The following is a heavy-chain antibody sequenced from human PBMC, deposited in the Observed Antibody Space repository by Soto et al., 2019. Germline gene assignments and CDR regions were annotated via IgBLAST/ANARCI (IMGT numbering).Heavy chain of an antibody. D-gene: IGHD3-22*01. V-gene: IGHV4-59*01. Sequence: SETLSLTCTVSGGPISSYYWSWIRQPPGKGLEWIGYIYYSGSTNYNPSLKSRVTTSVDTSKNQFSLKLSSVTAADTAVYYCARTLYYDSSGYYYVGGYNWFDPWGQGTLVTVSS. CDR1: GGPISSYY. CDR3: ARTLYYDSSGYYYVGGYNWFDP. CDR2: IYYSGST. J-gene: IGHJ5*02.